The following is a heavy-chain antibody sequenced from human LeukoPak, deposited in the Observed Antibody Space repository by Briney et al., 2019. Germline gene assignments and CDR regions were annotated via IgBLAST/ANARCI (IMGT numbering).Heavy chain of an antibody. Sequence: PSETLSLTCAVYGGSFSGYYWSWIRQPPGKVLERIREINHRGSTNYNPSLKSRVTISVDTSKNQFSLKLSSVTAADTAVYYCARDLRVYYDSSGYTLGYWGQGTLVTVSS. CDR1: GGSFSGYY. D-gene: IGHD3-22*01. CDR3: ARDLRVYYDSSGYTLGY. V-gene: IGHV4-34*01. J-gene: IGHJ4*02. CDR2: INHRGST.